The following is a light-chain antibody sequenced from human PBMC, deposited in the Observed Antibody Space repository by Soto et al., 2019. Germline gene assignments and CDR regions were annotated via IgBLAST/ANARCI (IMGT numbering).Light chain of an antibody. CDR3: SSYISSSLDV. V-gene: IGLV2-14*01. J-gene: IGLJ1*01. CDR1: SSDVGGYNY. CDR2: DVS. Sequence: QSVLTQPASVSRSPGQSITISCTGTSSDVGGYNYVSWYQQHPGKAPKLMIYDVSNRPSGVSNRFSGSKSGNTASLTISGLQAEDEADYYCSSYISSSLDVFGTGTKLTVL.